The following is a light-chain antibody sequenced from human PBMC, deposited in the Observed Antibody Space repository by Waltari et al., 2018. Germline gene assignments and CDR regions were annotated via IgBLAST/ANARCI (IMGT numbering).Light chain of an antibody. CDR1: SSNIGSNY. Sequence: QSVLTQPPSASGTPGQRVTIPCSGSSSNIGSNYVYWYQQPPGTAPKLLIYRNNPRPSGVPGRFSGSKSGTSASLAISGLRSEDEADYYCAAWDDSLSGRVFGGGTKLTVL. V-gene: IGLV1-47*01. CDR2: RNN. CDR3: AAWDDSLSGRV. J-gene: IGLJ2*01.